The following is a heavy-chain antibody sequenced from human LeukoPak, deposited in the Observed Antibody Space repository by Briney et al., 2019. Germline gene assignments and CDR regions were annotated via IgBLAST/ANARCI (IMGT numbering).Heavy chain of an antibody. D-gene: IGHD3-22*01. V-gene: IGHV4-38-2*02. Sequence: PSETLSLTCTVSGYTISSGYYWGWIRQPPGKGLEWIGSIYHSGSTYYNPSLKSRVTISVDTSKNQFSLKLSSVTAADTAVYYCARFVPNYYDSSGYYFDYWGQGTLVTVSS. CDR1: GYTISSGYY. CDR3: ARFVPNYYDSSGYYFDY. CDR2: IYHSGST. J-gene: IGHJ4*02.